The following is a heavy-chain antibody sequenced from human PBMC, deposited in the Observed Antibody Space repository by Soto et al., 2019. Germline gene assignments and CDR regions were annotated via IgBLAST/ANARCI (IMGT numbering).Heavy chain of an antibody. CDR2: ISYSGTI. J-gene: IGHJ6*03. Sequence: SETLSLTCTVSGGTIDSYYWTWIRKPPGKGLEWIGFISYSGTINSNPSLKSRVTISVDTSKNQFSLKLNSVTAADTAVYYCARHGRGSGWDYMDVWGKGTTVTVSS. D-gene: IGHD2-15*01. V-gene: IGHV4-59*08. CDR1: GGTIDSYY. CDR3: ARHGRGSGWDYMDV.